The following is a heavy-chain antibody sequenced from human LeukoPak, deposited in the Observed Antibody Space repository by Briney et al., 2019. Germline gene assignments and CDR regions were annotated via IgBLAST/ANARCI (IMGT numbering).Heavy chain of an antibody. J-gene: IGHJ4*02. V-gene: IGHV3-30-3*01. CDR1: GFTFSSYW. CDR2: ISYDGSNK. D-gene: IGHD3-22*01. CDR3: ARDLYYYDSSGYVDY. Sequence: GGSLRLSCAASGFTFSSYWMNWARQAPGKGLEWVAVISYDGSNKYYADSVKGRFTISRDNSKNTLSLQMNSLRAEDTAVYYCARDLYYYDSSGYVDYWGQGTLVTVSS.